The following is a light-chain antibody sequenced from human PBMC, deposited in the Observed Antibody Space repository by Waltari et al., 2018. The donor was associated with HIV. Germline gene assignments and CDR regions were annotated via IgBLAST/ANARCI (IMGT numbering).Light chain of an antibody. CDR1: SSDISAYKS. CDR2: VVS. CDR3: SSYTTTATLV. Sequence: QSALTQPASVSGSPGQSITIFCIGTSSDISAYKSVAWYQQHPGKSPKLFVYVVSTRPSGVVARFSASKSVNTASLTIFGLQDDDESDYYCSSYTTTATLVFGTGTKVTVL. J-gene: IGLJ1*01. V-gene: IGLV2-14*03.